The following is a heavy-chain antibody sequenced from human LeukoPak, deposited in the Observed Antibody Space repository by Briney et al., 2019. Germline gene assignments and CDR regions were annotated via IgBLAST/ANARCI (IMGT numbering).Heavy chain of an antibody. Sequence: GGSLRLSCAASGFTFSSYAMCWVRQAPGKGLEWVSAISGSGGSTYYADSVKGRFTISRDNSKNTLYLQMNSLRAEDTAVYYCAKDTRGRQYSGYDGFDYWGQGTLVTVSS. J-gene: IGHJ4*02. CDR2: ISGSGGST. D-gene: IGHD5-12*01. CDR1: GFTFSSYA. CDR3: AKDTRGRQYSGYDGFDY. V-gene: IGHV3-23*01.